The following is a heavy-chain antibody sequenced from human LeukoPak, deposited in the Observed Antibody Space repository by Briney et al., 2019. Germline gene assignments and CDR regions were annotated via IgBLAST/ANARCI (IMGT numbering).Heavy chain of an antibody. CDR1: GYTFTNYG. CDR3: ARGINTPLGVVPAAHDDY. D-gene: IGHD2-2*01. V-gene: IGHV1-18*01. J-gene: IGHJ4*02. CDR2: ISAYNGNT. Sequence: ASVNVSCKASGYTFTNYGISWVRQAPGQGLEWMGWISAYNGNTNYAQKLQGRVTITTDASTSTAYMELRSLRSDDTAVYYCARGINTPLGVVPAAHDDYWGQGTLVTVSP.